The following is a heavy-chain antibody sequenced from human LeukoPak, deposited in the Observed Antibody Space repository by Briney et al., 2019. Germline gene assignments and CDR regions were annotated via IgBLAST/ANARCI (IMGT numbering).Heavy chain of an antibody. CDR3: ACVVGANPLFDY. CDR1: GGSISSDDYC. J-gene: IGHJ4*02. CDR2: IYYSGST. V-gene: IGHV4-31*03. D-gene: IGHD1-26*01. Sequence: SETLSLTCSVSGGSISSDDYCWNWIRQHPGKGLEWIGYIYYSGSTYYNPSLKSRVALSVDTSKNQFSLKLSSVTAADTAVYYCACVVGANPLFDYWGQGTLVTVSS.